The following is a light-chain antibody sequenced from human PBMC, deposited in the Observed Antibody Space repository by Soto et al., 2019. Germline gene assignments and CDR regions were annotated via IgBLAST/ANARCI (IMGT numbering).Light chain of an antibody. V-gene: IGKV1-9*01. CDR3: QQHNSYPLT. J-gene: IGKJ4*01. CDR1: QGVSSY. CDR2: VTS. Sequence: IQLTQSPSSLSASVGGRVTITCRASQGVSSYLAWYQQKPGKAPNLLIYVTSTFQSGVPSRFSGSGSGTDFTLTISSLQPEDFATYYCQQHNSYPLTFGGGTKVDIK.